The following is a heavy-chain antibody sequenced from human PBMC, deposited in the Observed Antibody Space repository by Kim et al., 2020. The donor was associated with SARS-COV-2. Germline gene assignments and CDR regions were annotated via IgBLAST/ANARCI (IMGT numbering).Heavy chain of an antibody. CDR3: ARDLGCYYFHYYYGMDV. D-gene: IGHD3-22*01. J-gene: IGHJ6*02. Sequence: KGRFTISRHNSKNTLYLQMNSLGAEDTAVYYCARDLGCYYFHYYYGMDVWGQGTTVTVSS. V-gene: IGHV3-53*04.